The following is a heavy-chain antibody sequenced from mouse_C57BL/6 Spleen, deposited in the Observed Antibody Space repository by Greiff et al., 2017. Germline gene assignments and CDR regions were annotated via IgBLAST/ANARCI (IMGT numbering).Heavy chain of an antibody. CDR3: ATSDGYYVDYYAMDY. J-gene: IGHJ4*01. Sequence: QVQLQQPGAELVQPGASVKVSCKASGYTFTSYWMHWVQQRPGQGLEWIGRINPSDSDTNYTQKLKGKATLTVDKSSSTAYMQLSSLTSEDSAVYYCATSDGYYVDYYAMDYWGQGTSVTVSS. V-gene: IGHV1-74*01. D-gene: IGHD2-3*01. CDR1: GYTFTSYW. CDR2: INPSDSDT.